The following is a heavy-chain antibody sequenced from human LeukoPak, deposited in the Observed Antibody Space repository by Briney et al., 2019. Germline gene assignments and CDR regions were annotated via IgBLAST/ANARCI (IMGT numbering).Heavy chain of an antibody. CDR1: GGSFSGYY. J-gene: IGHJ4*02. Sequence: PSETLSLTCAVYGGSFSGYYWSWIRQPPGKGLEWIGEINHSGSTNYNPSLKSRVTISVDTSKNQFSLKLSPVTAADTAVYYCARERAGINYYDSSGYYHYLDYWGQGTLVTVSS. CDR3: ARERAGINYYDSSGYYHYLDY. D-gene: IGHD3-22*01. CDR2: INHSGST. V-gene: IGHV4-34*01.